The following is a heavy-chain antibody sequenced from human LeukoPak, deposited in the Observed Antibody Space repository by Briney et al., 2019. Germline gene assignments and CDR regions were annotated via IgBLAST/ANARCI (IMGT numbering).Heavy chain of an antibody. J-gene: IGHJ4*02. D-gene: IGHD3-16*01. Sequence: SETLSLTCTVSGGSISTYFWSWIRQPPGKVLEWIGYIYHSGSATYNPSLKSRVTISVATSKNQFSLKLSSVTAADTGLYYCARGLNSGSYAPFNYWGQGTLVTVSS. V-gene: IGHV4-59*01. CDR2: IYHSGSA. CDR3: ARGLNSGSYAPFNY. CDR1: GGSISTYF.